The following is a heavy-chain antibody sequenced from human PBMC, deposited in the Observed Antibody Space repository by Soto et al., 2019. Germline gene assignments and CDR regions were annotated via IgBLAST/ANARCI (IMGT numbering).Heavy chain of an antibody. CDR2: IYYSGST. Sequence: SETLSLTCTVSGGSISSYYWSWIRQPPGKGLEWIGYIYYSGSTNYNPSLKSRVTISVDTSKNQFSLKLSSVTAADTAVYYCARERSSDDFWSGYYNWGQGTLVTVSS. D-gene: IGHD3-3*01. V-gene: IGHV4-59*01. CDR3: ARERSSDDFWSGYYN. CDR1: GGSISSYY. J-gene: IGHJ4*02.